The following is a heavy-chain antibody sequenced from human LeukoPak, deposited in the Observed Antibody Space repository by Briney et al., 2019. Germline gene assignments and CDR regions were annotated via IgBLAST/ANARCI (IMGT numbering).Heavy chain of an antibody. D-gene: IGHD4-17*01. V-gene: IGHV1-69*13. J-gene: IGHJ5*02. CDR1: GGTFSSYA. Sequence: GASVKVSCKASGGTFSSYAISWVRQAPGQGLEWMGGIIPIFGTANYAQKFQGRFTITADESTSTAYMELSSLRSEDTAVYYCARDRRVDYGDYWFDPWGQGTLVTVSS. CDR3: ARDRRVDYGDYWFDP. CDR2: IIPIFGTA.